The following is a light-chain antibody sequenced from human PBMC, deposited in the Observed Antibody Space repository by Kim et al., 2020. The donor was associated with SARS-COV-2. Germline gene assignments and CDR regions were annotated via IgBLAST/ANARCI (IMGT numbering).Light chain of an antibody. J-gene: IGKJ1*01. Sequence: EIVLTQSPGTLSLSPGERAPLSCRASQSVRNNCLAWYQQKPGQTPRLLIYAASTRATGIPDRFSGSGSGTDFTLTISKLEPEDFAVYFCQQCGTSRTFGRGTKVDIK. CDR1: QSVRNNC. CDR3: QQCGTSRT. V-gene: IGKV3-20*01. CDR2: AAS.